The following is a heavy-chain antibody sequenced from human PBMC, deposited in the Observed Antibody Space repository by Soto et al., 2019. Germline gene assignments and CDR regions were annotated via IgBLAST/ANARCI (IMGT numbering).Heavy chain of an antibody. V-gene: IGHV2-5*01. Sequence: QITLKESGPPLVKPTQTLTLTCNVSGFSLNTYNMSVAWFRQPPGTALEWLALIFWNNDKRYGPSLKSRLTITKDTFKNHVVPTMTNMHPVDTATYYSANSDQLLRPYFDSLGLGTMVTVSS. CDR1: GFSLNTYNMS. CDR3: ANSDQLLRPYFDS. J-gene: IGHJ4*02. D-gene: IGHD2-2*01. CDR2: IFWNNDK.